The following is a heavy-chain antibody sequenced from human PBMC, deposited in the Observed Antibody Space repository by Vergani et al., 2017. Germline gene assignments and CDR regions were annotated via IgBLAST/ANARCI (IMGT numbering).Heavy chain of an antibody. Sequence: EVQLLESGGGLVQPGGSLRLSCAASGFTVSSNYMSWVRQAPGKGLEWVSVIYSGGSTYYADSVKGRFTISRDNSKNTLYLQMNSLRAEDTAVYYCARGQTGTTAYYYGMDVWGQGTTVTVSS. CDR3: ARGQTGTTAYYYGMDV. V-gene: IGHV3-66*02. CDR1: GFTVSSNY. CDR2: IYSGGST. J-gene: IGHJ6*02. D-gene: IGHD1-7*01.